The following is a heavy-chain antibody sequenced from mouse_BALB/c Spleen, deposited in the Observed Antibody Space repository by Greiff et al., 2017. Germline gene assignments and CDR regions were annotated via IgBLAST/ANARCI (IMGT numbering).Heavy chain of an antibody. CDR1: GFSLTSYG. J-gene: IGHJ4*01. CDR2: IWAGGST. Sequence: QVQLKESGPGLVAPSQSLSITCTVSGFSLTSYGVHWVRLPPGKGLEWLGVIWAGGSTNYNSALMSRLSISKDNSMSQVVLKMNSLQTDDTAMYYCATLSTMITRGVRYYAIDYWGQGTSVTVSS. D-gene: IGHD2-4*01. V-gene: IGHV2-9*02. CDR3: ATLSTMITRGVRYYAIDY.